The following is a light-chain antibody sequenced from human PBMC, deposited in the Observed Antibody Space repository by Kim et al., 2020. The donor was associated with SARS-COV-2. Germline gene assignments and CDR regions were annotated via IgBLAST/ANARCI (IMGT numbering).Light chain of an antibody. J-gene: IGKJ2*01. V-gene: IGKV3-15*01. CDR1: QNIRDN. CDR3: QQYNDWRT. Sequence: LSVSPGERATLSCRASQNIRDNLAWYQQKPGQAPRLLIYDASTRATDLPARFSGSGSGTEFTLTISSLQSEDCALYYCQQYNDWRTFGQGTKLEI. CDR2: DAS.